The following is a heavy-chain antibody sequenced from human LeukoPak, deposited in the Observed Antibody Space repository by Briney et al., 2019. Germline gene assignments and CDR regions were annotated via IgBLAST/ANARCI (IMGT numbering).Heavy chain of an antibody. Sequence: GASVKVSCKASGYTFTKYGISWVRQAPGQGLEWMGWISTNKGNTNYAQKFQGRAAMTTDTSTNTAYMELRSLRSDNTAVYYCARGGSPQDYYDSSGYSDYWGQGTLVTVSS. CDR3: ARGGSPQDYYDSSGYSDY. V-gene: IGHV1-18*01. CDR1: GYTFTKYG. CDR2: ISTNKGNT. J-gene: IGHJ4*02. D-gene: IGHD3-22*01.